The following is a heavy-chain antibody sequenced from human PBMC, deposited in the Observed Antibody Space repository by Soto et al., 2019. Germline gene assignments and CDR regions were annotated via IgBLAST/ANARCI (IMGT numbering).Heavy chain of an antibody. CDR1: GDSVSSNSAA. V-gene: IGHV6-1*01. CDR3: ARGGVAATYYYYYGMDV. J-gene: IGHJ6*02. D-gene: IGHD2-15*01. Sequence: SQTLSLTCAISGDSVSSNSAAWNWIRQSPSRGLEWLGRTYYRSKWYNDYAVSVKSRITINPDTSKNQFSLQLNSVTPKDTAVYYCARGGVAATYYYYYGMDVWGQGTTVTVSS. CDR2: TYYRSKWYN.